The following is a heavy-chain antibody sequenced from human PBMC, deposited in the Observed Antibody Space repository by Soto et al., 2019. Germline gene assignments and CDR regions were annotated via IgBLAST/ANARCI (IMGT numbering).Heavy chain of an antibody. J-gene: IGHJ6*02. CDR2: ISYDGNNK. CDR1: GFTFSSYG. CDR3: AKSVRKLPLWFTIGDV. Sequence: PGGSLRLSCAASGFTFSSYGMHWVRQAPGKGLGWVAVISYDGNNKYYADSVKGRFTISRDNSKNTLYLQMNSLRAEDTAVYYCAKSVRKLPLWFTIGDVWGQGTTVTVSS. V-gene: IGHV3-30*18. D-gene: IGHD3-10*01.